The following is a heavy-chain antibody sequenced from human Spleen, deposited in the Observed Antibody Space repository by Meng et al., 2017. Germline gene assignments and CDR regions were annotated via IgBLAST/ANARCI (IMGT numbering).Heavy chain of an antibody. CDR2: VKQGGSET. CDR1: GFTFSGFW. V-gene: IGHV3-7*01. Sequence: GGSLRLSCTASGFTFSGFWMSWVRQAPGKGLEWVANVKQGGSETNYVDSVKGRFTISRDNAKNSLYLQMNSLRAEDTAVYYCARVLDGSSWYGMGYYYYGMDVWGQGTTVTVSS. CDR3: ARVLDGSSWYGMGYYYYGMDV. D-gene: IGHD6-13*01. J-gene: IGHJ6*02.